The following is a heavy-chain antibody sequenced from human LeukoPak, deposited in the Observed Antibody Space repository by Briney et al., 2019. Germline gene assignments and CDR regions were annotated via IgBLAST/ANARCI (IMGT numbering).Heavy chain of an antibody. CDR1: GFTFSSYS. J-gene: IGHJ4*02. D-gene: IGHD6-19*01. CDR2: ISSSSSCI. CDR3: ARAAMSYSSGQESGY. V-gene: IGHV3-21*01. Sequence: GGSLRLSCAASGFTFSSYSMNWVRQAPGKGLEWVSSISSSSSCIYYADSVKGRFTISRDNAKNSLYLQMNSLRAEDTAVYYCARAAMSYSSGQESGYWGQGTLVTVSS.